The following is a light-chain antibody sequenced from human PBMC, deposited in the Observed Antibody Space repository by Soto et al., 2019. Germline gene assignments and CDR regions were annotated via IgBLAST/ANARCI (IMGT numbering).Light chain of an antibody. CDR1: SGDLGGNNF. Sequence: QSALTQPPSASGSPGQSVTISCTGASGDLGGNNFVSWYQQQPGKAPKLMIYEVTKRPSGVPDRFSGSRSGNTASLTVSGLQAEDEANYFCSSYAGSYNVLFGGGTQLTVL. CDR3: SSYAGSYNVL. J-gene: IGLJ2*01. CDR2: EVT. V-gene: IGLV2-8*01.